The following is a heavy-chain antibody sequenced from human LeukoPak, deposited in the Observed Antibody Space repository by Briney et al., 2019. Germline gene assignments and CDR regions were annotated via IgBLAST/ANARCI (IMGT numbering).Heavy chain of an antibody. CDR2: INHSGST. D-gene: IGHD3-16*01. Sequence: SETLSLTCAVYGGSFSGYYWSWIRQPPGKGLEWIGEINHSGSTNYNPSLKSRVTISVDTSKNQFSLKLSSVTAADTAVYYCARGLNYDYVWGSPRYLDYWGQGTLVTVSS. V-gene: IGHV4-34*01. CDR1: GGSFSGYY. J-gene: IGHJ4*02. CDR3: ARGLNYDYVWGSPRYLDY.